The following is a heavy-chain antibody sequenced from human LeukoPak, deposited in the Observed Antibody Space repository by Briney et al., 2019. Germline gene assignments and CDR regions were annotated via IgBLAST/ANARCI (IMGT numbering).Heavy chain of an antibody. CDR1: GYTLTELS. D-gene: IGHD3-22*01. J-gene: IGHJ3*02. CDR2: FDPEDGET. CDR3: ATPKHYYDSSGLGAFDI. V-gene: IGHV1-24*01. Sequence: ASVKVSCKVSGYTLTELSMHWVRQAPGKGLEWMGGFDPEDGETIYAQKFQGRVTMTEDTSTDTAYMELSSLRSEDTAVYYCATPKHYYDSSGLGAFDIWGQGTMVTVSS.